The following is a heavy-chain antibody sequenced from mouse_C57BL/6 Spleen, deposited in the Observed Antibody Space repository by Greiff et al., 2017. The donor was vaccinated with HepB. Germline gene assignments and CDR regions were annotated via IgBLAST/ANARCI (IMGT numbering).Heavy chain of an antibody. CDR2: IDPSDSYT. V-gene: IGHV1-50*01. CDR3: ARRGNYGIYYYAMDY. D-gene: IGHD2-1*01. Sequence: VQLQQSGAELVKPGASVKLSCKASGYTFTSYWMQWVKQRPGQGLEWIGEIDPSDSYTNYNQKFKGKATLTVDTSSSTAYMQLRSLTSEDSAVYYCARRGNYGIYYYAMDYWGQGTSVTVSS. J-gene: IGHJ4*01. CDR1: GYTFTSYW.